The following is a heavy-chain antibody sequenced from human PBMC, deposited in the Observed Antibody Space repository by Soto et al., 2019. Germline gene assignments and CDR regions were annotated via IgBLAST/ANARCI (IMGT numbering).Heavy chain of an antibody. CDR2: IWCDGSSK. D-gene: IGHD1-26*01. CDR3: ATEVSDEYYSGTNYGIDM. V-gene: IGHV3-33*01. Sequence: GGSLRLSCAASGFTFSSYAMSWVRQAPGKGLEWVAAIWCDGSSKYYADSVKGRFTISRDNSKNTLYLQMNSLRAEDTAVYYLATEVSDEYYSGTNYGIDMWGQGTMVTVSS. J-gene: IGHJ6*02. CDR1: GFTFSSYA.